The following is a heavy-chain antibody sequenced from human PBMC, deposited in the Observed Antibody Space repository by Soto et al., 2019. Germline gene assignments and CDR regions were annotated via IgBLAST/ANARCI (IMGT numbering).Heavy chain of an antibody. CDR3: ARGSMAVAGHKSNWFDP. J-gene: IGHJ5*02. D-gene: IGHD6-19*01. Sequence: GASVKVSCKASGYTFTSYYMHWVRQAPGQGLEWMGIINPSGGSTSYAQKFQGRVTMTRDTSTSTVYMELSSLRSEDTAVYYCARGSMAVAGHKSNWFDPWGQGTLVTVSS. CDR1: GYTFTSYY. V-gene: IGHV1-46*03. CDR2: INPSGGST.